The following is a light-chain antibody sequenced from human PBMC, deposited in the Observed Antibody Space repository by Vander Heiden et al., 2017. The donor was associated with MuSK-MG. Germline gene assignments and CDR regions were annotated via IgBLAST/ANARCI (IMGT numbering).Light chain of an antibody. Sequence: EIVLTQSPGILSLSPGERATLSCRASQSVSANYVSWYQQRPGQAPRLILYGASFRATGIPDRFSGSGYGTDFSLTITRLDPEDFAVYFCQGYGDSPLYTFGQGTKFEI. J-gene: IGKJ2*01. V-gene: IGKV3-20*01. CDR1: QSVSANY. CDR3: QGYGDSPLYT. CDR2: GAS.